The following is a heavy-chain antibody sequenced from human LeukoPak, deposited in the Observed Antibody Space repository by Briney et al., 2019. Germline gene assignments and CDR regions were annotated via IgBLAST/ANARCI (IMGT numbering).Heavy chain of an antibody. V-gene: IGHV3-13*01. D-gene: IGHD6-13*01. Sequence: GGSLRLSCAASGFTFSSYDMHWVRQATGKGLEWVSAIGTAGDTYYPGSVKGRFTISRENAKNSLYLQMNSLRAEDMALYYCAKEGSSWSTFDYWGQGTLVTVSS. CDR3: AKEGSSWSTFDY. CDR1: GFTFSSYD. CDR2: IGTAGDT. J-gene: IGHJ4*02.